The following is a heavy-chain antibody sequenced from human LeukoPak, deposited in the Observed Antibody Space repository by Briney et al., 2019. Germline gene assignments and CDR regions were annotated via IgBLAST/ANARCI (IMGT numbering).Heavy chain of an antibody. Sequence: SETLSLTCAVSGGSISSSNWWSWVRQPPGKGLEWIGEIYHSGSTNYNPSLKGRVTISVDKSKNQFSLKLSSVTAADTAVYYCARDPDSRSLDAFDIWGQGTMVTVSS. CDR1: GGSISSSNW. CDR3: ARDPDSRSLDAFDI. CDR2: IYHSGST. D-gene: IGHD6-13*01. J-gene: IGHJ3*02. V-gene: IGHV4-4*02.